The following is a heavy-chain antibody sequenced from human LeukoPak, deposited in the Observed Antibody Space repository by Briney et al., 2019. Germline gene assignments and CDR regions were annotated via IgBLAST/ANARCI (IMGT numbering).Heavy chain of an antibody. V-gene: IGHV4-61*01. D-gene: IGHD3-22*01. Sequence: PSETLSLTCTVSGDSVSSGNYYLSWIRQPPGKGLDWITYMSPSGTTKYNPSLKSRVTISVDTSKNQFSLKLSSVTAADTAVYYCARSGYYDSSGNDAFDIWGQGTMVTVSS. CDR1: GDSVSSGNYY. CDR2: MSPSGTT. J-gene: IGHJ3*02. CDR3: ARSGYYDSSGNDAFDI.